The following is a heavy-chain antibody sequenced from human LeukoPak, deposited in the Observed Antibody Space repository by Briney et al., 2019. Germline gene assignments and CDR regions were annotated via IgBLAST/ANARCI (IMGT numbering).Heavy chain of an antibody. CDR1: GASISSGDYY. Sequence: SQTLSLTCTVSGASISSGDYYWSWTRQPPGKGLEWIGHIYHSGTTYYNASLKSRVTISVDRSKNHFSLRLTSVTAADTAVYYCARGNYDFWSGYSGLVDYWGQGTLVTVSS. D-gene: IGHD3-3*01. CDR2: IYHSGTT. CDR3: ARGNYDFWSGYSGLVDY. J-gene: IGHJ4*02. V-gene: IGHV4-30-2*01.